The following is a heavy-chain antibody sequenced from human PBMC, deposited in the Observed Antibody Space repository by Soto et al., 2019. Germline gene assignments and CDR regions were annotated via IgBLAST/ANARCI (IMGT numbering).Heavy chain of an antibody. J-gene: IGHJ6*02. CDR3: ARWNRAIFGVPDPPYYYNGMDV. V-gene: IGHV1-69*17. D-gene: IGHD3-3*01. CDR1: GGTFSSYP. CDR2: IIPLFNIS. Sequence: QVQQVQSGGEVQKPGSSVKVSCKASGGTFSSYPISWVRQAPGQGPEWMGGIIPLFNISNHTQKFQGRVAITADKSTNTVYMELSSLRSEDTAVYYCARWNRAIFGVPDPPYYYNGMDVWVQGTTVTVSS.